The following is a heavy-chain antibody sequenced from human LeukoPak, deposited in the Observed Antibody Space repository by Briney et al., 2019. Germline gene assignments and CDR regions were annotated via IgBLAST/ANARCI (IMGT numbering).Heavy chain of an antibody. J-gene: IGHJ6*02. V-gene: IGHV3-7*01. D-gene: IGHD6-13*01. Sequence: GESLRLSCAASGFTFKKYWMNWVRQVPGKGLECLANIKEDGSETYYADSVKGRFTISRDNPKNLLFLQINSLRVEDTAVYYCAKSRLSSGMDVWGQGTTVTVSS. CDR3: AKSRLSSGMDV. CDR2: IKEDGSET. CDR1: GFTFKKYW.